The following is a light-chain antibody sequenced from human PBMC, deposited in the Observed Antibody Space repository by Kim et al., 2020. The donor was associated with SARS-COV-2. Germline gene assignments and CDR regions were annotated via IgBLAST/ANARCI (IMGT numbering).Light chain of an antibody. J-gene: IGKJ5*01. Sequence: EIVLTQSPGTLSSSPGERAICSCRASQSVINNYIAWYQHKRGQGPILLIHGASSRAVGIPDRFSGSGSGTDFTLTISRLEPEDFAVYYGQKYAGLPTFGQGSPPEI. CDR2: GAS. CDR3: QKYAGLPT. CDR1: QSVINNY. V-gene: IGKV3-20*01.